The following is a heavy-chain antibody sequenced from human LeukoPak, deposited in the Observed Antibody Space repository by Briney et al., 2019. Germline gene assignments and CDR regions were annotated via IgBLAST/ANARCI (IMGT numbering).Heavy chain of an antibody. J-gene: IGHJ6*02. CDR1: GYTFTSYG. CDR2: ISAYNGNT. CDR3: ARDGRYCSGGSCYVPYYYYGMDV. Sequence: ASVKVSCKASGYTFTSYGISWVRQAPGQGLEWMGWISAYNGNTNYAQKLQGRVTMTTDTSTSTAYMELRSLRSDDTAVYYCARDGRYCSGGSCYVPYYYYGMDVWGQGTTVTVSS. D-gene: IGHD2-15*01. V-gene: IGHV1-18*04.